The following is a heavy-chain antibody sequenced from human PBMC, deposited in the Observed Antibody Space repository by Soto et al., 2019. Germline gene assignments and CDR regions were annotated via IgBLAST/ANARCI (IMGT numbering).Heavy chain of an antibody. J-gene: IGHJ6*02. CDR1: GFTFSSYW. V-gene: IGHV3-7*01. CDR3: ARDFVRNCSSTSCFSSWYYYYYYGMDV. CDR2: IKQDGSEK. D-gene: IGHD2-2*01. Sequence: GGSLRLSCAASGFTFSSYWMSWVRQAPGKGLEWVANIKQDGSEKYYVDSVKGRFTISRDNAKNSLYLQMNSLRAEDTAVYYCARDFVRNCSSTSCFSSWYYYYYYGMDVWGQGTTVTVSS.